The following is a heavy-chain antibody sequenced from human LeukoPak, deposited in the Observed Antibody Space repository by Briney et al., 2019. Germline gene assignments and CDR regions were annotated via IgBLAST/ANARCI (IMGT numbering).Heavy chain of an antibody. V-gene: IGHV3-66*01. CDR3: ARSSSLNWFDP. CDR1: GFTASSNY. J-gene: IGHJ5*02. Sequence: PGGSLRLSCAASGFTASSNYMSWVRQAPGKGLEWVSVIYSGGSTYYADSVKGRFTISRDNSKNTLYLQMNSLRAEDTAVYYCARSSSLNWFDPWGQGTLVTVSS. D-gene: IGHD6-13*01. CDR2: IYSGGST.